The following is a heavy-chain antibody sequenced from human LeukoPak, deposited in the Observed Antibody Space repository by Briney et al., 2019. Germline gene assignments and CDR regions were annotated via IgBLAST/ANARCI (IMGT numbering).Heavy chain of an antibody. Sequence: ASVKVSCKASGYTFTGYYMHWVRQASGQGLEWMGRINPNSGGTNYAQKFQGRVTMTRDTSISTAYMELSRLRSDDTAVYYCAPNLEADYYYYYMDVWGKGTTVTVSS. D-gene: IGHD1-1*01. CDR2: INPNSGGT. CDR3: APNLEADYYYYYMDV. CDR1: GYTFTGYY. V-gene: IGHV1-2*06. J-gene: IGHJ6*03.